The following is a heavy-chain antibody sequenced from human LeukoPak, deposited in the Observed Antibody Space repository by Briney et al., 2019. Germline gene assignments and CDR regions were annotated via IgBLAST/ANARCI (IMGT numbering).Heavy chain of an antibody. CDR3: ARVEVVTGTPVYYMDV. D-gene: IGHD6-19*01. CDR2: INPNSGGT. CDR1: GYTFTGYY. Sequence: ASVKVSCTASGYTFTGYYMHWVRQAPGQGLEWMGWINPNSGGTNYAQKFQGRVTMTRDTSISTAYMDLSRLRSDDTAVYYGARVEVVTGTPVYYMDVWGKGTTVTVSS. J-gene: IGHJ6*03. V-gene: IGHV1-2*02.